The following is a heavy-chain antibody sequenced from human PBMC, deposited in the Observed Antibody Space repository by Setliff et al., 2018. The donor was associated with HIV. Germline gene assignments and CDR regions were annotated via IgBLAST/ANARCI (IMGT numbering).Heavy chain of an antibody. V-gene: IGHV4-39*07. Sequence: SETLSLTCTVSGGSISSGSYYWNWIRQPAGKGLEWIGSIYDSGSTHYNPSLKSRVTMSVDTSKNQFSLSLSSVTAADTAVYYCAREHYTFHGSGVPRGARFDPWGQGTLVTVSS. CDR1: GGSISSGSYY. CDR2: IYDSGST. CDR3: AREHYTFHGSGVPRGARFDP. D-gene: IGHD3-10*01. J-gene: IGHJ5*02.